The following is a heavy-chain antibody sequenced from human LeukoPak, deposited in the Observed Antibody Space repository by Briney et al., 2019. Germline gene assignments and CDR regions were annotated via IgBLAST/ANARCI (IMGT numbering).Heavy chain of an antibody. D-gene: IGHD3-10*01. Sequence: GGSLRLSCAASGFTFSTYGMHWVRQAPGKGLDWVAFIRYDGFNKYYADSVKGRFTISRDNSKNTLYLQMNSLRADDTAVYYCATAPQRGSGSYYTFDYWGQGTLVTVSS. J-gene: IGHJ4*02. V-gene: IGHV3-30*02. CDR1: GFTFSTYG. CDR2: IRYDGFNK. CDR3: ATAPQRGSGSYYTFDY.